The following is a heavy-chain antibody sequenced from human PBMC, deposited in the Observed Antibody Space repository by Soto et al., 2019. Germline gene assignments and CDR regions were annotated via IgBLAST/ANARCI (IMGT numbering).Heavy chain of an antibody. J-gene: IGHJ6*03. CDR1: GFPFSGYW. D-gene: IGHD1-1*01. CDR2: INGDGSRI. Sequence: GGSLRLSCVASGFPFSGYWMHWVRQAPGKGLVWVSRINGDGSRINYADSVKGRFTISRDNAENTLYLQMNSLRDEDTAVYYCARDVENDGNYYIDARGKGTTVTVSS. V-gene: IGHV3-74*01. CDR3: ARDVENDGNYYIDA.